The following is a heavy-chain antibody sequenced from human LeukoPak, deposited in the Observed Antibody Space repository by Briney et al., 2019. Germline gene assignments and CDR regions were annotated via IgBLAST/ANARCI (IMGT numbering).Heavy chain of an antibody. CDR1: GFIFSTYA. J-gene: IGHJ4*02. D-gene: IGHD1-26*01. CDR2: ISYDGSNK. CDR3: AKDWFQSGSSLPDY. V-gene: IGHV3-30*18. Sequence: GGSLRLSCAASGFIFSTYAMHWVRQAPGKGLEWVAVISYDGSNKCADSVKGRFTISRDNSKNTLYLQMNSLRGEDTAVYYCAKDWFQSGSSLPDYWGQGTLVTVSS.